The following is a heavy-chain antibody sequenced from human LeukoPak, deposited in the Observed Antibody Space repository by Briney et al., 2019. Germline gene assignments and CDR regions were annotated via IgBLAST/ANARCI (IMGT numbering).Heavy chain of an antibody. J-gene: IGHJ4*02. CDR2: ISLAGQT. CDR1: GGSISGTSW. V-gene: IGHV4/OR15-8*02. CDR3: SRESGPFCPFGY. D-gene: IGHD1-26*01. Sequence: SSETLSLTCGVSGGSISGTSWWSWVRQPPGQGLEWIGEISLAGQTNYNPSLNGRVTMSLDKSSNQLSLHLTSVTAADTATYYCSRESGPFCPFGYWGQGTLVIVSS.